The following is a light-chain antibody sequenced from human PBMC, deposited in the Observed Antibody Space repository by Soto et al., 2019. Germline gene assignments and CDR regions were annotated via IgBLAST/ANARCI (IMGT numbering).Light chain of an antibody. CDR1: SSDVGGYNY. CDR3: CSYVGSNNLGV. V-gene: IGLV2-8*01. J-gene: IGLJ3*02. Sequence: QSALTQPPSASGSPGQSVTISCTGTSSDVGGYNYVSWYQQHPGKAPKLMIYEVSKRPSGVPDRFSGSTSGNTASLPVSGLQAEHEADYFCCSYVGSNNLGVFGRGTQLTVL. CDR2: EVS.